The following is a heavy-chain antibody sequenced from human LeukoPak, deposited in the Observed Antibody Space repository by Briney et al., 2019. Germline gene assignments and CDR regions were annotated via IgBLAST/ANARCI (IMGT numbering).Heavy chain of an antibody. CDR1: GGTFSSYA. V-gene: IGHV1-69*05. J-gene: IGHJ4*02. Sequence: ASVKVSCKASGGTFSSYAISLVRQAPGQGLEWMGRIIPIFGTANYAQKFQGRVTITTDESTSTAYMELSSLRSEDTAVYYCATGSGYLPQVDYLGQGTLVTVSS. D-gene: IGHD3-22*01. CDR3: ATGSGYLPQVDY. CDR2: IIPIFGTA.